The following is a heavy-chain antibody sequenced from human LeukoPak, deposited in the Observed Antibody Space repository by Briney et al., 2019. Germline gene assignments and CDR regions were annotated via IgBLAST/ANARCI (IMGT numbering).Heavy chain of an antibody. Sequence: GESLKISCKTSGYNFPNYWIGWVRQMPGKGLEWMAMIYPGDSDTKYSPSFQGQVTISVDESISTAYLQWNSLKASDTATYYCARHEVGGDSSSGYEFYYYMDVWGKGTTVTVSS. V-gene: IGHV5-51*01. CDR2: IYPGDSDT. CDR3: ARHEVGGDSSSGYEFYYYMDV. D-gene: IGHD3-3*01. CDR1: GYNFPNYW. J-gene: IGHJ6*03.